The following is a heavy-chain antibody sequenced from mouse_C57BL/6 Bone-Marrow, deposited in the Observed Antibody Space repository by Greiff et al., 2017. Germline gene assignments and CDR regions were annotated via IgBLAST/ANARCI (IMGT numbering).Heavy chain of an antibody. CDR1: GYTFTSYW. CDR3: ARMKTDYAWFAY. D-gene: IGHD2-4*01. CDR2: IDPSDSYT. J-gene: IGHJ3*01. V-gene: IGHV1-69*01. Sequence: QVQLKQPGAELVMPGASVKLSCKASGYTFTSYWMHWVKQRPGQGLEWIGEIDPSDSYTNYNQKFKGKSTLTVDKSSSTAYMQLSSLPSEDAAVYYCARMKTDYAWFAYWGQGTLVTVSA.